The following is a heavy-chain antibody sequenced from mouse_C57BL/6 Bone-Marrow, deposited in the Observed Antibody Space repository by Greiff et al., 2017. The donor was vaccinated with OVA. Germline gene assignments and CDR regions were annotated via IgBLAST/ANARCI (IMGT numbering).Heavy chain of an antibody. Sequence: QVQLQQPGAKLVKPGASVKLSCKASGYTFTSYWMQWVKQRPGQGLEWIGEIDPSDSYTNYNQKFKGKATLTVDTSSSTSYMQLSSLTSEASAVYYCARRDYYGSSFDYWGKGTTLTVSS. CDR1: GYTFTSYW. J-gene: IGHJ2*01. V-gene: IGHV1-50*01. D-gene: IGHD1-1*01. CDR3: ARRDYYGSSFDY. CDR2: IDPSDSYT.